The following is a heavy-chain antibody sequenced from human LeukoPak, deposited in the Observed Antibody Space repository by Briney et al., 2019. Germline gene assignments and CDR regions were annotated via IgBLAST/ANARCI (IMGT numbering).Heavy chain of an antibody. CDR2: INHSGST. V-gene: IGHV4-34*01. CDR3: ARALRYCSSTSCSVGRFDP. J-gene: IGHJ5*02. D-gene: IGHD2-2*01. CDR1: GGSFSGYY. Sequence: PSETLSLTGAVYGGSFSGYYWSWIRQPPGKGLEWIGEINHSGSTNYNPSLKSRVTISVDTAKNPFSLKLSSVTAADTAVYYCARALRYCSSTSCSVGRFDPWGQGTLVTVPS.